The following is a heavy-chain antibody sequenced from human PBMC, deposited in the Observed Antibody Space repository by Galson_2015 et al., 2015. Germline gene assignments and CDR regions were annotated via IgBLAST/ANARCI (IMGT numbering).Heavy chain of an antibody. Sequence: SCKASGYTFSSYSMHCGRQAPGPGIEWMGIMHPGGGSTSYAQKFQGRVTMTRDTSTSTVYMELSSLRSEDTAVYYCATPNMGDGYNLDYYYGMDVWGQGTTVTVSS. D-gene: IGHD5-24*01. CDR1: GYTFSSYS. CDR3: ATPNMGDGYNLDYYYGMDV. J-gene: IGHJ6*02. V-gene: IGHV1-46*01. CDR2: MHPGGGST.